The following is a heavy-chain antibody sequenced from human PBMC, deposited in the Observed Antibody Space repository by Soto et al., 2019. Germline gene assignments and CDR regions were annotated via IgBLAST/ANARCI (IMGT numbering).Heavy chain of an antibody. CDR3: ARGTMSIAVAGTHGMDV. D-gene: IGHD6-19*01. V-gene: IGHV6-1*01. CDR1: GDSVSSNSAA. CDR2: TYYRSKWYN. J-gene: IGHJ6*02. Sequence: QSQTLSLTCAISGDSVSSNSAAWNWIRQSPSRGLEWLGRTYYRSKWYNDYAVSVKSRITINPDTSKNQFSLQLNSVTPEDTAVYYCARGTMSIAVAGTHGMDVWGQGTTVTVSS.